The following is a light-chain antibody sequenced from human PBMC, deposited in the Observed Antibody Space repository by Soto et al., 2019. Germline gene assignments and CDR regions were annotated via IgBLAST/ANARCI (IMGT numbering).Light chain of an antibody. V-gene: IGKV4-1*01. CDR2: WAY. J-gene: IGKJ1*01. CDR3: QQYCVRPWT. Sequence: DIVMTQTPDSLAVSLGERATINCESSQSVLYSSNNKNCFAWYQQKPGQPPKLLIYWAYIRESGVPERFSGGGSGTDFTLTISGLQAEDVAVYYCQQYCVRPWTFGQGTKVEIK. CDR1: QSVLYSSNNKNC.